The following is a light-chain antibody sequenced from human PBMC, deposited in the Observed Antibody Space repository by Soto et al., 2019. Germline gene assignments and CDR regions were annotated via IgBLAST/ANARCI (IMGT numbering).Light chain of an antibody. CDR3: SSYTSSTTDV. Sequence: QSALTQPASVSGSPGQSITICCTGTSSDVGGYNYVSWYQQHPGKAPKPMIYEVSNRPSGVSNRFSGSKSGNTASLTISGLQAEDEADYYCSSYTSSTTDVFGTGTKLTVL. CDR1: SSDVGGYNY. J-gene: IGLJ1*01. CDR2: EVS. V-gene: IGLV2-14*01.